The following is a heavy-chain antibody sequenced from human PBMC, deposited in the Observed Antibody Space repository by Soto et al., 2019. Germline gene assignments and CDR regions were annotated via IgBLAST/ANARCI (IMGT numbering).Heavy chain of an antibody. CDR1: GGTFSSYA. J-gene: IGHJ4*02. CDR3: ARDSGYCSSTSCYQLDY. D-gene: IGHD2-2*01. V-gene: IGHV1-69*13. Sequence: ASVKVSCKASGGTFSSYAIRWVRQAPGQGLEWMGGIIPIFGTANYAQKLQGRVTITADESTSTAYMELSSLRSEDTAVYYCARDSGYCSSTSCYQLDYWGQGTLVTVSS. CDR2: IIPIFGTA.